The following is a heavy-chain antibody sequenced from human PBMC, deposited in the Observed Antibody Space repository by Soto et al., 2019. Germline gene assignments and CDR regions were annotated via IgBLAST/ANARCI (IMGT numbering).Heavy chain of an antibody. J-gene: IGHJ4*02. CDR1: GGSISSGGYC. D-gene: IGHD3-22*01. V-gene: IGHV4-31*03. Sequence: SETLSLTCTVSGGSISSGGYCWSWIRQHPGKGLEWIGYIYYSGSTYYNPSFKSRVTISVDTSKNQFSLKLSSVTAADTAVYYCASGMYYYDSSGYPPGDYWGQGTLVTVSS. CDR2: IYYSGST. CDR3: ASGMYYYDSSGYPPGDY.